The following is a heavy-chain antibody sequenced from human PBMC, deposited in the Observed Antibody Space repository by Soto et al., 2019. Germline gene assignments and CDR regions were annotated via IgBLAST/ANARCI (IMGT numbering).Heavy chain of an antibody. D-gene: IGHD4-4*01. CDR2: VYYSGST. Sequence: SETLSLTCSVSGGSISSAYYYWTWIRQHPGKGLEWIGYVYYSGSTYYNPSLKSRLTISVDTSKNQFSLRLSSVTAADTAVYYCARDRNPPPPSIDYWGQGTLVTVSS. V-gene: IGHV4-31*03. J-gene: IGHJ4*02. CDR3: ARDRNPPPPSIDY. CDR1: GGSISSAYYY.